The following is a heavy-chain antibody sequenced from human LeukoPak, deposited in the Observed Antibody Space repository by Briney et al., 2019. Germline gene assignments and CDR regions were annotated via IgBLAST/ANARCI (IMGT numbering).Heavy chain of an antibody. J-gene: IGHJ4*02. Sequence: GGSLRLSCAASGFTFSTYSMNWVRQAPGKGLEWVSSISSSSSYIYYADSVKGRFTISRDNAKNSLYLQMNSLRAEDTAVYYCARGEVGGTLDYWGQGTLVTVSS. V-gene: IGHV3-21*01. CDR2: ISSSSSYI. CDR3: ARGEVGGTLDY. D-gene: IGHD1-26*01. CDR1: GFTFSTYS.